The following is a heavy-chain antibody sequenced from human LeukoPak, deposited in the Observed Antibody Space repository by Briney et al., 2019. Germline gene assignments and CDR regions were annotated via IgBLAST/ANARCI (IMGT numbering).Heavy chain of an antibody. V-gene: IGHV4-34*01. CDR3: ARQRSVSPITGTTGFDAFDI. J-gene: IGHJ3*02. CDR2: INPSGST. D-gene: IGHD1-7*01. CDR1: GGSFSDYY. Sequence: PSETLSLTCAVYGGSFSDYYWSWIRQPPGKGLEWIGEINPSGSTNYSPSLKSRVTISVDTSKNQFSLKLSSVTAADTAVYYCARQRSVSPITGTTGFDAFDIWGQGTMVTVSS.